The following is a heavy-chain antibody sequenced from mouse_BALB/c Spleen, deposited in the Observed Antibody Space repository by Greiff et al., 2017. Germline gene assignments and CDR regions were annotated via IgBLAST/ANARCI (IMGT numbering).Heavy chain of an antibody. CDR3: ARGNYYGSSYGLAY. D-gene: IGHD1-1*01. CDR2: IYPGSGGT. J-gene: IGHJ3*01. CDR1: GYAFTNYL. Sequence: QVQLKESGAELVGPGTSVKVSCKASGYAFTNYLIEWVKQRPGQGLEWIGVIYPGSGGTNYNEKFTGKATLTADKSSSTDYMQLSSLTSDDSAVYFCARGNYYGSSYGLAYWGQGTLVTVSA. V-gene: IGHV1-54*01.